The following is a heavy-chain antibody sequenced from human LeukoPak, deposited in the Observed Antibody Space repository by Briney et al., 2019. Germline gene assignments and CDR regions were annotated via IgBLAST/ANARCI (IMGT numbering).Heavy chain of an antibody. Sequence: ASVKVSCKASGYTFTSYYMHWVRQAPGQGLEWMGIINPSGGSTSYAQKFQGRVTMTRDTSTSTVYMELSSLRSEDMAVYYCASVSDYYDSSGTRDYWGQGTLVTVSS. CDR3: ASVSDYYDSSGTRDY. V-gene: IGHV1-46*01. CDR2: INPSGGST. CDR1: GYTFTSYY. D-gene: IGHD3-22*01. J-gene: IGHJ4*02.